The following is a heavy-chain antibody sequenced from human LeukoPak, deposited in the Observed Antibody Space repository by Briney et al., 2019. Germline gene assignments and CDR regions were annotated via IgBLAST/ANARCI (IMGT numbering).Heavy chain of an antibody. Sequence: ASVKVSCKASGGTFSSYAISWVRQAPGQGLEWMGRIIPILGIANYAQKFQGRVTITADKSTSTAYMELSSLRSEDTAVYYCAREPLAMVRGVIDHLWSQGTMVTVSS. CDR2: IIPILGIA. CDR1: GGTFSSYA. J-gene: IGHJ3*01. CDR3: AREPLAMVRGVIDHL. V-gene: IGHV1-69*04. D-gene: IGHD3-10*01.